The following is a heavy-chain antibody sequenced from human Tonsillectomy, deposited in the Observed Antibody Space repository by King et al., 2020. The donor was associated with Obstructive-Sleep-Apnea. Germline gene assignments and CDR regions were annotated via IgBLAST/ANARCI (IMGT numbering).Heavy chain of an antibody. Sequence: VQLQESGGGVVQPGRSLRLSCAASGFTFSSYAMHWVRQAPGKGLEWVAVISYDGSNKYYADPVKGRFTISRDNSKNTLYLQMNSLRAEDTAVYYCARVLMRVRGVIALDYWGQGTLVTVSS. J-gene: IGHJ4*02. CDR2: ISYDGSNK. V-gene: IGHV3-30-3*01. CDR1: GFTFSSYA. D-gene: IGHD3-10*01. CDR3: ARVLMRVRGVIALDY.